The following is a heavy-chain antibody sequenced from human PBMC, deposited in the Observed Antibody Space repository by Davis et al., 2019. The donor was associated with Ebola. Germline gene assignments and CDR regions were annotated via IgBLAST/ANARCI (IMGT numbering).Heavy chain of an antibody. CDR2: MNPNSGNT. CDR3: AREVPKSVWGMFYYAMDV. Sequence: ASVKVSCKASGYTFTSHDINWVRQATGQGLEWVGWMNPNSGNTGYAQKFQGRVTMTRNISISTAYMELSSLVSEDTAMYYCAREVPKSVWGMFYYAMDVWGQGTTVTVSS. J-gene: IGHJ6*02. CDR1: GYTFTSHD. D-gene: IGHD3-16*01. V-gene: IGHV1-8*01.